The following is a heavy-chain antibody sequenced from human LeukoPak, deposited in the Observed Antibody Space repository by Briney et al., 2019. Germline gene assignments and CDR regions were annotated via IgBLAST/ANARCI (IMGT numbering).Heavy chain of an antibody. Sequence: GGSLRLSCAASGFTFSSYSLNWVRQAPGKGLEWVAFIRYDGSNKYYADSVKGRFTISRDNSKNTLYLQMNSLRAEDTAVYYCAKDRGELWSYLFDYWGQGTLVTVSS. V-gene: IGHV3-30*02. CDR2: IRYDGSNK. J-gene: IGHJ4*02. CDR3: AKDRGELWSYLFDY. D-gene: IGHD5-18*01. CDR1: GFTFSSYS.